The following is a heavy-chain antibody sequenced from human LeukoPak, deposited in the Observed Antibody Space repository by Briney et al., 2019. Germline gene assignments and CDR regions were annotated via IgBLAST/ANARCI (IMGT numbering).Heavy chain of an antibody. V-gene: IGHV1-46*01. CDR1: GYTFTSYY. CDR2: INPSGGST. J-gene: IGHJ3*02. Sequence: ASVKVSCKASGYTFTSYYMHWVRQAPGQGLEWMGIINPSGGSTSYAQKFQGRVTMTRDMSTSTVYMELSSLRSEDTAVYYCALIAAAGSDAFDIWGQGTMVTVSS. CDR3: ALIAAAGSDAFDI. D-gene: IGHD6-13*01.